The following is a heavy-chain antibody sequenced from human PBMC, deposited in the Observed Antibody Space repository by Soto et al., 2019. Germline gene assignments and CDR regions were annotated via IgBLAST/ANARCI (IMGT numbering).Heavy chain of an antibody. D-gene: IGHD3-10*01. CDR2: IYPGDSDT. J-gene: IGHJ5*02. Sequence: PGEALKISWKGSGYSFTSYWIGWVRQMPGKGLELMVIIYPGDSDTRYSPSFQGQVTISAYKSISTAYLQWSSLKASDTAMYYCARARGPMVRGVTLAWFHXWGQGTPVTVSX. CDR3: ARARGPMVRGVTLAWFHX. V-gene: IGHV5-51*01. CDR1: GYSFTSYW.